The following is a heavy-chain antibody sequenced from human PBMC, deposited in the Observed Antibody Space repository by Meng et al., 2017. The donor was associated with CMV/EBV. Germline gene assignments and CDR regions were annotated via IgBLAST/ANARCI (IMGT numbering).Heavy chain of an antibody. CDR3: ARVTSRVAGAFDY. J-gene: IGHJ4*02. CDR2: IYYSGST. CDR1: GGSISSGDYY. Sequence: VHLPESGPGLVKPSQTLSLTCTVSGGSISSGDYYWSWIRQPPGKGLEWIGYIYYSGSTYYNPSLKSRVTISVDTSKNQFSLKLSSVTAADTAVYYCARVTSRVAGAFDYWGQGTLVTVSS. D-gene: IGHD4-23*01. V-gene: IGHV4-30-4*08.